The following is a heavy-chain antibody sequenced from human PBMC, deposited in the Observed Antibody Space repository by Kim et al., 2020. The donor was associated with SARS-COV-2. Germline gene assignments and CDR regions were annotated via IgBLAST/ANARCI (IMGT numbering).Heavy chain of an antibody. D-gene: IGHD2-21*01. CDR3: PKEHCRRASDF. Sequence: GGSLRLSCAASGFTFSSYAMSWARHAPGKGLEWVSIIYSSSSTTYYADSVRGRFTFSRDDSNNTLYLQMSSLRADDTADYYCPKEHCRRASDFWGQGTLV. V-gene: IGHV3-23*03. CDR2: IYSSSSTT. J-gene: IGHJ4*02. CDR1: GFTFSSYA.